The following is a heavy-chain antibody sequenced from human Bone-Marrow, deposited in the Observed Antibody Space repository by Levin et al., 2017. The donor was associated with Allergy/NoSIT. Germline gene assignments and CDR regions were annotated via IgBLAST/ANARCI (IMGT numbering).Heavy chain of an antibody. CDR3: VRGIIGDVRVAHKEAFDV. D-gene: IGHD2/OR15-2a*01. CDR1: GFTFSDYS. CDR2: ISGDSSDL. V-gene: IGHV3-21*01. Sequence: RASVKVSCIVSGFTFSDYSIYWVRQAPGKGLEWISSISGDSSDLYYADSVKGRFTISRDNAKNSLNLQVSSLRAEDTAVYHCVRGIIGDVRVAHKEAFDVWGQGTMVTVSS. J-gene: IGHJ3*01.